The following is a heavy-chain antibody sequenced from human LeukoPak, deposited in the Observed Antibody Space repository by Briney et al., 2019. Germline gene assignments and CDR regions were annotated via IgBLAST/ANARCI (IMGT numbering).Heavy chain of an antibody. D-gene: IGHD2-2*01. CDR2: ISARGGST. CDR3: AKEGLVAVPAAFMDV. Sequence: GGSLRLSCAASGFTFSRYGMSWVRQAPGKGLEWVSGISARGGSTYYGDSVRGRFTISRDNSRSTVYLQMNSLRAEDTALYYCAKEGLVAVPAAFMDVWGKGTTVAISS. V-gene: IGHV3-23*01. J-gene: IGHJ6*03. CDR1: GFTFSRYG.